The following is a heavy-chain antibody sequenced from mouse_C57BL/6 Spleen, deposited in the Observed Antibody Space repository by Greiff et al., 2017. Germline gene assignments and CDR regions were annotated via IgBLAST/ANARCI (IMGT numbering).Heavy chain of an antibody. CDR1: GYTFTDYN. V-gene: IGHV1-22*01. CDR3: ARYYYGSSPRFYAMDY. CDR2: INPNNGGT. Sequence: VQLQQSGPELVKPGASVKMSCKASGYTFTDYNMHWVKQSHGKSLEWIGYINPNNGGTSYNQKFKGKATLTVNKSSSTAYMELRSLTSEDSAVYYCARYYYGSSPRFYAMDYWGQGTSVTVSS. J-gene: IGHJ4*01. D-gene: IGHD1-1*01.